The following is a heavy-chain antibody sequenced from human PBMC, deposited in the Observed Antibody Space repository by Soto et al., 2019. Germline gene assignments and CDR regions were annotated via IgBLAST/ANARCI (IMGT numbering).Heavy chain of an antibody. J-gene: IGHJ4*02. V-gene: IGHV3-23*01. D-gene: IGHD6-19*01. Sequence: GGSLRLSCAASGFSFSSYAMSWVRQAPGKGLEWVSAISGNGAETSYAASVRGRFTISRDNSRDTLYLQMNSLRADDTAVYYCCKERRRSGSLSSIYWGQGILVTVSS. CDR2: ISGNGAET. CDR1: GFSFSSYA. CDR3: CKERRRSGSLSSIY.